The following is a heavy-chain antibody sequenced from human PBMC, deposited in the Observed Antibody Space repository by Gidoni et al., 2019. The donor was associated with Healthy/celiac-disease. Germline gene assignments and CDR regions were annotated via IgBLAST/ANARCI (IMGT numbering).Heavy chain of an antibody. CDR2: ISSSSSNT. V-gene: IGHV3-11*06. Sequence: QVQLVESGVGLVKPAGSLRPSCAASGFPFVDYYMSWIRQAPGKGLGWVSYISSSSSNTNYADSVKGRFTISRDNAKNSLYLQMNRLRAEDTAVYYCARDKESSSWTIMDVWGKGTTVTVSS. D-gene: IGHD6-13*01. J-gene: IGHJ6*03. CDR1: GFPFVDYY. CDR3: ARDKESSSWTIMDV.